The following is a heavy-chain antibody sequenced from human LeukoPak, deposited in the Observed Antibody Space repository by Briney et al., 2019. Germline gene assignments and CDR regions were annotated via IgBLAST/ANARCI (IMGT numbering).Heavy chain of an antibody. V-gene: IGHV3-23*01. CDR1: GFTFSGYA. Sequence: GGSLRLSCAVSGFTFSGYAMSWVRQAPGKGLEWVSAISGSGGSTYYADSVKGRFTISRDNSKNTLYLQMNSLRAEDTAVYYCAKTLVVAAISQLFDYWGQGTLVTVSS. CDR2: ISGSGGST. D-gene: IGHD2-15*01. CDR3: AKTLVVAAISQLFDY. J-gene: IGHJ4*02.